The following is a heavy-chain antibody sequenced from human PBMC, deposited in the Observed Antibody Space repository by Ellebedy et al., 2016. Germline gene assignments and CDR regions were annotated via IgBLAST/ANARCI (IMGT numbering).Heavy chain of an antibody. V-gene: IGHV1-8*01. CDR1: GYTFTSYD. J-gene: IGHJ4*02. CDR2: MNPNSGNT. Sequence: ASVKVSXXASGYTFTSYDINWVRQATGQGLEWMGWMNPNSGNTGYAQKFQGRVTMTRNTSISTAYMELSSLRSEDTAVYYCARGMSRSTTGRPVGYWGQGTLVTVSS. D-gene: IGHD1-14*01. CDR3: ARGMSRSTTGRPVGY.